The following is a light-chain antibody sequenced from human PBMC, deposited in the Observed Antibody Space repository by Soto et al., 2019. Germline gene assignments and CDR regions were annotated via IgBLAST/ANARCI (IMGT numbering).Light chain of an antibody. J-gene: IGKJ5*01. V-gene: IGKV1-5*01. CDR3: QHYNSYPIT. CDR2: DAS. CDR1: QSISGW. Sequence: DIQMTQSPSTLSASVGDRVTITCRASQSISGWLAWYQQKPGKAPNLLIYDASILESGVPSRFSGSGSGTEFTLTISSLQPADFATYYCQHYNSYPITFGEGTRLEIK.